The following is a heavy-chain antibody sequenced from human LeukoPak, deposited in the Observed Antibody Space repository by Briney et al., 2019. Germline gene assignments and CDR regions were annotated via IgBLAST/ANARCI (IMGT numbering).Heavy chain of an antibody. CDR1: GYTFTSYD. D-gene: IGHD5-12*01. CDR2: MNPNSGNT. J-gene: IGHJ3*02. Sequence: GASVKVSCKASGYTFTSYDINWVRQATGQGLKWMGWMNPNSGNTGYAQKFQGRVTITRNTSISTAYMELSSLRSEDTAVYYCARDYVDIVAEGAFDIWGQGTMVTVSS. V-gene: IGHV1-8*03. CDR3: ARDYVDIVAEGAFDI.